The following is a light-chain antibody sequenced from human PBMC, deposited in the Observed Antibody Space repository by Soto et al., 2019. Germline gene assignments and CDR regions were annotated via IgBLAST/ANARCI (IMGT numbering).Light chain of an antibody. CDR1: QSISSW. J-gene: IGKJ1*01. CDR2: DAS. Sequence: DLHIGQSPTSLCASVGDKDTITCRASQSISSWLAWYQQKPGKAPKLLIYDASSLESGVPSRFSGSGSGTEFTLTISSLQPDDFATYYFQQYNSYSTFGQGTKVDIK. CDR3: QQYNSYST. V-gene: IGKV1-5*01.